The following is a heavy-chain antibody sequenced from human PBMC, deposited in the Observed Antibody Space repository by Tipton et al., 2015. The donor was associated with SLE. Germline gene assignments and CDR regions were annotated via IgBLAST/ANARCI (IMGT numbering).Heavy chain of an antibody. CDR2: ISSSGDST. V-gene: IGHV3-23*01. CDR1: GFTFSSYA. J-gene: IGHJ4*02. Sequence: SLRLSCAASGFTFSSYAMSWVRQAPGKGLEWVSAISSSGDSTYYADSVKGRFTISRDNSKNTLYLQMNSLRAEDTAVYYCAKAPLGQYYFDYWGQGPLVPVSS. CDR3: AKAPLGQYYFDY.